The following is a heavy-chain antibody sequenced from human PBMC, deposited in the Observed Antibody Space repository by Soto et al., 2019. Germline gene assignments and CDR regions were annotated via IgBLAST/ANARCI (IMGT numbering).Heavy chain of an antibody. V-gene: IGHV1-18*01. J-gene: IGHJ4*02. CDR3: ARDVRVGNAVLFVVVIGIFDY. CDR2: ISAYNGNT. CDR1: GYSFTTYG. D-gene: IGHD2-21*01. Sequence: ASVKVSCKASGYSFTTYGISWVRQAPGQGLEWMGWISAYNGNTNYAQKFKGRVTMTTDTSTSTVYMELRSLTSDDTAVYYCARDVRVGNAVLFVVVIGIFDYWRQGTLVTVSS.